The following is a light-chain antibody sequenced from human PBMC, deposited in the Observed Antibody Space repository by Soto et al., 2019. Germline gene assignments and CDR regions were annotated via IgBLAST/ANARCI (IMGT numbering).Light chain of an antibody. V-gene: IGLV1-40*01. J-gene: IGLJ3*02. CDR1: SSNIGAGHD. CDR3: QSYDSSLSGSV. Sequence: QSVLTQPPSVSGAPGQRVTISCTGSSSNIGAGHDVHWYQQLPGTAPKLLIYGDSNRPSGVPDRFSGSKSGTSASLAITGLQAEDEAYYYCQSYDSSLSGSVFGGGTKLTVL. CDR2: GDS.